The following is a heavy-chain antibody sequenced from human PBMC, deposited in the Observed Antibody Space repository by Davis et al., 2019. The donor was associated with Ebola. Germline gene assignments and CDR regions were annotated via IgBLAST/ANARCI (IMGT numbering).Heavy chain of an antibody. V-gene: IGHV1-2*04. J-gene: IGHJ6*02. CDR2: INPNSGGT. D-gene: IGHD3-22*01. CDR3: AKDRDSSSYYYYGMDV. CDR1: GYTFTGYY. Sequence: ASVKVSCKASGYTFTGYYMHWVRQAPGQGLEWMGWINPNSGGTNYAQKFQGWVTMTRDTSISTAYMELSRLRSDDTAVYYCAKDRDSSSYYYYGMDVWGQGTTVTVSS.